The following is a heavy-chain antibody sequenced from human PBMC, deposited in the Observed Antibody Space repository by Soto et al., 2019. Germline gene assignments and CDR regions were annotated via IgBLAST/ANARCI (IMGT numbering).Heavy chain of an antibody. CDR1: GGTFSSDG. V-gene: IGHV3-30*18. CDR2: ISYYGSKK. CDR3: AKDYTQQGMDV. J-gene: IGHJ6*02. D-gene: IGHD6-13*01. Sequence: PWGSLRLSCTASGGTFSSDGMHWGRQAPGKGLELVAVISYYGSKKYYADSVKSRFTISRDNSQNTLSLPMTSLRDEARAVYSCAKDYTQQGMDVWGQGTTVTVSS.